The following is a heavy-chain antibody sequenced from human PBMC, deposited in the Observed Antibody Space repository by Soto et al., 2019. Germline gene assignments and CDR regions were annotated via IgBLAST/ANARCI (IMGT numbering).Heavy chain of an antibody. V-gene: IGHV3-23*01. CDR2: ISGSGGST. J-gene: IGHJ5*02. D-gene: IGHD4-17*01. CDR1: GFTFSSYA. CDR3: ARSVIDYGDYVSWFDP. Sequence: EVQLLESGGGLVQPGGSLRLSCAASGFTFSSYAMSWVRQAPGKGLEWVSAISGSGGSTYYADSVKGRFTISRDNSKNTLYLQMNSLRAEDTAVYYCARSVIDYGDYVSWFDPWGQGTLVTVSS.